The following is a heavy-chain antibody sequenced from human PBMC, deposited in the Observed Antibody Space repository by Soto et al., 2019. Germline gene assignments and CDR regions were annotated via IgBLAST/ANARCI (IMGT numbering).Heavy chain of an antibody. CDR3: ARDRVTMIVVDTYGMDV. CDR1: GGSISSSSYY. Sequence: SETLSLTCTVSGGSISSSSYYWGWIRQPPGKGLEWIGSIHYSGSTYYNPSLKSRVTISVDTSKNQFSLKLSSVTTADTAVYYCARDRVTMIVVDTYGMDVWGQGTTVTVS. J-gene: IGHJ6*02. V-gene: IGHV4-39*02. D-gene: IGHD3-22*01. CDR2: IHYSGST.